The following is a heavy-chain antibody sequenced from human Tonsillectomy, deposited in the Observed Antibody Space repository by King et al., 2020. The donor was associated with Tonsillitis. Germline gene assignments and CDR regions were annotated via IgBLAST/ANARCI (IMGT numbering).Heavy chain of an antibody. CDR2: IIPILGIA. CDR1: GGTFSSYA. J-gene: IGHJ4*02. CDR3: ASPDGYIEDRFDY. V-gene: IGHV1-69*09. Sequence: QLVQSGAEVKKPGSSVKVSCKASGGTFSSYAISWVRQAPGQGLEWMGRIIPILGIANYAQKFQGRVTITTDKSTSTAYMELSSLRSEDTAVYYCASPDGYIEDRFDYWGQGTPVTVSS. D-gene: IGHD5-24*01.